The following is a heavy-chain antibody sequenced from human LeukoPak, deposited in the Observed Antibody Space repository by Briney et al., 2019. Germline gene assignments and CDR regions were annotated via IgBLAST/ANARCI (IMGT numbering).Heavy chain of an antibody. Sequence: PSETLSLTCTVSGGSISSSSYYWGWIRQPPGKGLEWIGSIYYSGSTYYNPSLKSRVTISVDTSKNQFSLKLSSVTAADTAVYYCARVRGVVAAAGTNYFDYWGQGTLVTVSS. CDR2: IYYSGST. J-gene: IGHJ4*02. D-gene: IGHD6-13*01. CDR3: ARVRGVVAAAGTNYFDY. V-gene: IGHV4-39*07. CDR1: GGSISSSSYY.